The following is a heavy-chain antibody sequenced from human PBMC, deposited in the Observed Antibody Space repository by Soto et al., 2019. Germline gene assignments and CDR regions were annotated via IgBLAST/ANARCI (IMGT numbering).Heavy chain of an antibody. J-gene: IGHJ5*02. Sequence: EVQLVESGGGLVEPGGSLGLSCATSGFTFSTCSMNWVRQAPGKGLEWVSSISATGTYTFYADSLKGRFTISRDNARNSLFLQMNSLRVEDTALYYCTTEYNSRQDLNHWGQGALVTVSS. CDR1: GFTFSTCS. CDR3: TTEYNSRQDLNH. D-gene: IGHD6-6*01. V-gene: IGHV3-21*01. CDR2: ISATGTYT.